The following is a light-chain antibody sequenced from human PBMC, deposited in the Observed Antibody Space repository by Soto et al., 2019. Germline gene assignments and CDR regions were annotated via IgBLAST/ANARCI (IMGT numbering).Light chain of an antibody. CDR1: SSDVGGHNY. CDR2: EVT. CDR3: ASYAGGNQV. Sequence: QSALTQPASVSGSPGQSITISCTGTSSDVGGHNYVSWYQQHPGKAPKNMIYEVTKRPSGVPDRFSGSKSGNTASLTVFGLLPEDEADYYCASYAGGNQVFGTGTKLTVL. V-gene: IGLV2-8*01. J-gene: IGLJ1*01.